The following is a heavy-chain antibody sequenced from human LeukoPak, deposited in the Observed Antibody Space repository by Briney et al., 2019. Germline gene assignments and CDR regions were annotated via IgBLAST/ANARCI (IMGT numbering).Heavy chain of an antibody. D-gene: IGHD3-10*01. V-gene: IGHV1-18*01. CDR2: ISAYNGNT. CDR1: GYTFTSYG. CDR3: ASVLDYYGSGSYIYFDY. Sequence: ASVKVSCKGSGYTFTSYGISWVRQAPGQGLEWMGWISAYNGNTNYAQKLQGRVTMTTDTSTSTAYMELRSLRSDDTAVYYCASVLDYYGSGSYIYFDYWGQGTLVTVSS. J-gene: IGHJ4*02.